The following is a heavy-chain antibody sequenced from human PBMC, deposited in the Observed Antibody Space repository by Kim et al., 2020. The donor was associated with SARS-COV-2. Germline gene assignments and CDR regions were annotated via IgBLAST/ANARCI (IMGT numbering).Heavy chain of an antibody. CDR3: ARLVGDYYGMDV. J-gene: IGHJ6*02. V-gene: IGHV1-69*01. D-gene: IGHD1-26*01. Sequence: NYAQKFQGRVTITADESTSTAYMELSSLRSEDTAVYYCARLVGDYYGMDVWGQGTTVTVSS.